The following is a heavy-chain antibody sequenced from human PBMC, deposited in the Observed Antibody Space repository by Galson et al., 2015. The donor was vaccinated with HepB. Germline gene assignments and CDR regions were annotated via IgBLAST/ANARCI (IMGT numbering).Heavy chain of an antibody. V-gene: IGHV3-30*04. Sequence: SLRLSCAASGFTFRSYAMHWVRQAPGKGLGWVAVISYDGSNKYYADSVKGRFTISRDNSKNTMYLQMNSLRAEDTAVYYCAREGYYDFWSGYSRGGGHTPYYGMDVWGQGTTVTVSS. CDR2: ISYDGSNK. J-gene: IGHJ6*02. D-gene: IGHD3-3*01. CDR1: GFTFRSYA. CDR3: AREGYYDFWSGYSRGGGHTPYYGMDV.